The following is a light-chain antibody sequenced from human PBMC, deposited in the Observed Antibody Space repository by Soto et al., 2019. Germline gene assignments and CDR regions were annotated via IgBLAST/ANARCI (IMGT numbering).Light chain of an antibody. J-gene: IGKJ4*01. CDR2: DAS. Sequence: EIVLTQSPATLSLSPGESATLSCRASQSVSIDLAWYQQKPGQAPRLLIYDASNRATGIPARFSGSGSGTDFTLTISSLGPEDFAVYYCQQRSNWRRLTFGGGTKVDIK. CDR1: QSVSID. V-gene: IGKV3-11*01. CDR3: QQRSNWRRLT.